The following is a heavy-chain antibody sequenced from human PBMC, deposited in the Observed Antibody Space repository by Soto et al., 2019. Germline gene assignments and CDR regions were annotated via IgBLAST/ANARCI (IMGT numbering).Heavy chain of an antibody. CDR3: ATSDSSSWQHDY. D-gene: IGHD6-13*01. J-gene: IGHJ4*02. Sequence: QVQLVQSGAELKKPGSSVRVSCKISGDSFSSYAISWVRQAPGEGLEWVGGIIPIFVAANYAQKFQDRGTITAVESTTTAYMEVTRLRPEDTVIFYCATSDSSSWQHDYWGQGTLITVSS. CDR1: GDSFSSYA. V-gene: IGHV1-69*01. CDR2: IIPIFVAA.